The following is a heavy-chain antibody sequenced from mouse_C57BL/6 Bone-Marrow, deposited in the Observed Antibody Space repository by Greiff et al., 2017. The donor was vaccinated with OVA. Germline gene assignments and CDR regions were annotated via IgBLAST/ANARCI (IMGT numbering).Heavy chain of an antibody. J-gene: IGHJ4*01. CDR1: GYTFTSYW. CDR3: ARGDY. Sequence: QVQLQQPGAELVRPGTSVKLSCKASGYTFTSYWMHWVKQRPGQGLEWIGVIDPSDSYTNYNQKFKGKATLTVDTSSSTAYMQRSSLTSEDSAVYYCARGDYWGQGTSVTVSS. CDR2: IDPSDSYT. V-gene: IGHV1-59*01.